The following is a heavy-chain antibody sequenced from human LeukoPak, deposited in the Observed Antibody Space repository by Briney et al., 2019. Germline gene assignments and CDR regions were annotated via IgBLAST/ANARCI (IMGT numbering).Heavy chain of an antibody. Sequence: EASVKVSCTVSGYTLTELSMHWVRQAPGKGLEWMGGFDPEDGETIYAQKFQGRVTMTEDTSTDTAYMELSSLRSEDTAVYYCATEPGKTAMVKSWGQGTLVTVSS. J-gene: IGHJ4*02. D-gene: IGHD5-18*01. CDR2: FDPEDGET. CDR3: ATEPGKTAMVKS. CDR1: GYTLTELS. V-gene: IGHV1-24*01.